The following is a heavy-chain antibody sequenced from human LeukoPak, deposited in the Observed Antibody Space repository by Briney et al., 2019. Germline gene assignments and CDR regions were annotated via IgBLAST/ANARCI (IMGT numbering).Heavy chain of an antibody. Sequence: SETLSLTCAVYGGSFSGYYWSWIGQPPGKGLEWIGEINHSGSTNYNPSLKSRVTISVDTSKNQFSLKLSSVTAADTAVYYCARGRQDDYWGQGTLVSVSS. CDR1: GGSFSGYY. J-gene: IGHJ4*02. CDR2: INHSGST. V-gene: IGHV4-34*01. CDR3: ARGRQDDY.